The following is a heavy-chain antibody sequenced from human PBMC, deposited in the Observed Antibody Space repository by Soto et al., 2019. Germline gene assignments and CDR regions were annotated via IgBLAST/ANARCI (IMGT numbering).Heavy chain of an antibody. CDR2: IWYDGSNK. CDR1: GFTFSSYG. Sequence: QVQLVESGGGVVQPGRSLRLSCAASGFTFSSYGMHWVRQAPGKGLEWVAVIWYDGSNKYYADSVKGRFTISRDNSKNTLYLQMNSLRAEDTAVYYCERDLSSSWYVFDYWGQGTLVTVSS. CDR3: ERDLSSSWYVFDY. D-gene: IGHD6-13*01. J-gene: IGHJ4*02. V-gene: IGHV3-33*01.